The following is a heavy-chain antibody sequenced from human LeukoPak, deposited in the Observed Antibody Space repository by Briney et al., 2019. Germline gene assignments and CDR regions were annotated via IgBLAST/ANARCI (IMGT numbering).Heavy chain of an antibody. CDR2: INHSGST. CDR3: ARVKIVIFDY. Sequence: PSETLSLTCAVYGGSFSGYYWSWIRQPPGKGLEWIGEINHSGSTNYNPSLKSRVTISVDTSKNQFSLKLSSATAADTAVYYCARVKIVIFDYWGQGTLVTVSS. V-gene: IGHV4-34*01. J-gene: IGHJ4*02. D-gene: IGHD1-26*01. CDR1: GGSFSGYY.